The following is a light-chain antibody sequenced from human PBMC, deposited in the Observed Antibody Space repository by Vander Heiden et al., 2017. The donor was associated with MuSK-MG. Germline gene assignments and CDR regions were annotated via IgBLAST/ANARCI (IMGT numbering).Light chain of an antibody. CDR3: SYQDSSDKVVI. V-gene: IGLV3-19*01. CDR1: SLGTYY. CDR2: RNT. J-gene: IGLJ2*01. Sequence: SSELTQDPTVSVALGQTVRITCQGDSLGTYYATWYQQKPGRAPQRVMVRNTDRPSGIPDRFSGSRSGKKVSFTITGAQAEDEADDDCSYQDSSDKVVIFGGGTKLTVL.